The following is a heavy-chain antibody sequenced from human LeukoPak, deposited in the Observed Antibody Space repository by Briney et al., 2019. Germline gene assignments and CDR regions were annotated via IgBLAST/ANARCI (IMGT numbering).Heavy chain of an antibody. CDR3: AKFEGATIPGWFNDY. V-gene: IGHV3-23*05. Sequence: GGSLRLSCAASEFIFSDYAMGWVRQAPGKGLEWVSTIDKTTYPTFYADSVKGRFTISRDNSKNTLYLQMNSLRAEDTAVYFCAKFEGATIPGWFNDYWGQGILVTVSS. CDR2: IDKTTYPT. CDR1: EFIFSDYA. D-gene: IGHD6-19*01. J-gene: IGHJ4*02.